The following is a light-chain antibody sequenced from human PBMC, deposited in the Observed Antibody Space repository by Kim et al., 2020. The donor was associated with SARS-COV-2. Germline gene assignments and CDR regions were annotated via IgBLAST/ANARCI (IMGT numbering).Light chain of an antibody. CDR3: QVWDSSHVV. CDR2: RDS. CDR1: NSGSKN. J-gene: IGLJ2*01. V-gene: IGLV3-9*01. Sequence: SVALGQTARITCGGNNSGSKNVHWYQQKPGQAPVLVIYRDSNRPSGIPERFSGSNSGNTATLTISRAQAGDEADYYCQVWDSSHVVFGGGTKLTVL.